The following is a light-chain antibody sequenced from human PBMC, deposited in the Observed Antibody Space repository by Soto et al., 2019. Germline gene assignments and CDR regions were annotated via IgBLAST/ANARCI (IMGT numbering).Light chain of an antibody. CDR3: QQYYSYLALT. J-gene: IGKJ4*01. V-gene: IGKV1-8*01. CDR2: AAS. Sequence: ALRMTQSPSSLSASTGDRVTITCRASQGISSYLAWYQQKPGKAPKLLIYAASTLQSGVPSRFSGSGSGTDFTLTISCLQSEDFATYYCQQYYSYLALTFGGGTKVDIK. CDR1: QGISSY.